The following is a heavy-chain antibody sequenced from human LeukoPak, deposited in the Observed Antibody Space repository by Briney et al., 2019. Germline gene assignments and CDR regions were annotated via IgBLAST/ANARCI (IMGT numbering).Heavy chain of an antibody. CDR3: ARALNALSGSRQGGFDP. CDR1: GGSISSYY. D-gene: IGHD3-10*01. J-gene: IGHJ5*02. Sequence: SETLSLTCTVSGGSISSYYWSWLRQPPGKGLEWIGYIYYSGSTNYNPSLKSRVTISVDTSKNQFSLKLSSVTAADTAVYYCARALNALSGSRQGGFDPWGQGTLVTVSS. CDR2: IYYSGST. V-gene: IGHV4-59*01.